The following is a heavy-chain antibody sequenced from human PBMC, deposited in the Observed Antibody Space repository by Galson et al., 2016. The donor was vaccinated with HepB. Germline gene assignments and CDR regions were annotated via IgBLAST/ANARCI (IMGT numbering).Heavy chain of an antibody. Sequence: SVKVSCKASGYNFITFYLHWVRQAPGQGLEWVAMINPVDGNTRYAQKFQGRVTTTRDTSASTVYMELTSLRSDDTAVYYCARCGAAVTTHFDAWGQGTLVTVSS. V-gene: IGHV1-46*01. D-gene: IGHD4-17*01. J-gene: IGHJ4*02. CDR1: GYNFITFY. CDR2: INPVDGNT. CDR3: ARCGAAVTTHFDA.